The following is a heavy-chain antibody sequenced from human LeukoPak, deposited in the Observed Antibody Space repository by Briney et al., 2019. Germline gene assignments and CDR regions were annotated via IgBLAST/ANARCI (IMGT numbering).Heavy chain of an antibody. V-gene: IGHV1-8*01. CDR1: GYTFTSYE. Sequence: ASVKVSCKASGYTFTSYEVNWVRQATGQGLEWMGWMNPSSGNTGFGQKFQGRVSLTRDTSTSTAYMELSSLRSDDTAVYYCTRGPSGYGLGRFDPWGQGTLVIVSS. CDR3: TRGPSGYGLGRFDP. D-gene: IGHD5-12*01. CDR2: MNPSSGNT. J-gene: IGHJ5*02.